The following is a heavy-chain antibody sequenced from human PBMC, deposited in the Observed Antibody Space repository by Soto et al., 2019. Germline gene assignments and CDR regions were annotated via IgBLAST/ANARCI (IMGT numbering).Heavy chain of an antibody. D-gene: IGHD3-16*01. V-gene: IGHV2-5*01. CDR2: IYWHDDN. Sequence: SGPTLVNPTHTLTLTCTFSGFSLSTSVVGVSWIRQPPGKALEWLALIYWHDDNRYSPSLKSRLTITKDTSKNQVVLTMTNMDPVDTATYYCTHRGGATVGLYYFGYWGQGAMVTVSS. CDR3: THRGGATVGLYYFGY. CDR1: GFSLSTSVVG. J-gene: IGHJ4*02.